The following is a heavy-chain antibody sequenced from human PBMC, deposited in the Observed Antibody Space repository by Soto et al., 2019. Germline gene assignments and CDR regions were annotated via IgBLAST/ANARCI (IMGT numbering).Heavy chain of an antibody. D-gene: IGHD4-4*01. V-gene: IGHV5-51*01. CDR3: ARPTPDYSKYHFDY. J-gene: IGHJ4*02. CDR1: GYSFTNYW. Sequence: PGESLKISCKGSGYSFTNYWIGWVRQMPGKGLEWMGSIYPSDSDTRYSPSFQGQVSISADKSISTAYLQWSSLKASDTAIYYCARPTPDYSKYHFDYWGQGTLVTVSS. CDR2: IYPSDSDT.